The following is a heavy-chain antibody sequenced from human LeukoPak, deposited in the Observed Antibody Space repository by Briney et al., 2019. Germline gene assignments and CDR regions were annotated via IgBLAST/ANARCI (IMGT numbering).Heavy chain of an antibody. D-gene: IGHD5-24*01. CDR3: SRDLEMATPSDNDY. J-gene: IGHJ4*02. V-gene: IGHV1-46*01. Sequence: ASVKVSCKTCGYTFTSYYTHWVRQAPGQGLEWMGIINPSGGSTSYAQKFQGRVTMTRDTSTSTVYMELSSLRSEDTAVYYCSRDLEMATPSDNDYWGQGTLVTVSS. CDR2: INPSGGST. CDR1: GYTFTSYY.